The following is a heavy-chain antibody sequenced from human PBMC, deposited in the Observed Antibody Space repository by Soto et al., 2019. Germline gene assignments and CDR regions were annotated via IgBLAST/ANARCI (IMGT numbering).Heavy chain of an antibody. D-gene: IGHD3-16*01. V-gene: IGHV3-74*01. CDR1: GFSFSSYW. CDR2: INSDGSST. J-gene: IGHJ4*02. Sequence: EVQLVESGGGLVQPGGSLRLSCAASGFSFSSYWMHWVRQAPGKGLVWVSHINSDGSSTTYADSVKGRFTISRDNAKNTLSLQMNSLRAEDTAVYYCARLYSYGKPFDYWGQGTLVTVSS. CDR3: ARLYSYGKPFDY.